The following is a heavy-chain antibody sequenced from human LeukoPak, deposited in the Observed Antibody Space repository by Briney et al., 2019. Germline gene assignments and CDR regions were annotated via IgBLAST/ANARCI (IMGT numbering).Heavy chain of an antibody. Sequence: ASVKVSCKASGYTFTGYYMHWVRQAPGQGLEWMGWINPNSGGTNYAQKFQGRVTMTRDTSISTAYMELSRLRSDDTAVYYCARPPPKYCSSTSCYPYYYYYGMDVWGQGTTVTVSS. CDR1: GYTFTGYY. V-gene: IGHV1-2*02. D-gene: IGHD2-2*01. CDR2: INPNSGGT. J-gene: IGHJ6*02. CDR3: ARPPPKYCSSTSCYPYYYYYGMDV.